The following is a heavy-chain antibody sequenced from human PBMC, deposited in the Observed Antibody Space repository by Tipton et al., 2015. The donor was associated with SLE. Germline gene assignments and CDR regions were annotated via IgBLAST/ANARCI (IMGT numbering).Heavy chain of an antibody. J-gene: IGHJ4*02. D-gene: IGHD3-22*01. V-gene: IGHV4-30-4*01. CDR2: IYNSENT. Sequence: TLSLTCTVSGGSISSGEYYWSWIRQPPGKGLEWIGYIYNSENTYNNPSLKSRLTISVDTSRNQFSLKPSSVTAADTAVYYCARDPSDTSGFYTYSFDLWGQGTPVTVSS. CDR3: ARDPSDTSGFYTYSFDL. CDR1: GGSISSGEYY.